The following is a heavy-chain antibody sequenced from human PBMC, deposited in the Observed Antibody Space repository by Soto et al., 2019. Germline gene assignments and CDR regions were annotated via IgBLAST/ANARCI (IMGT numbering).Heavy chain of an antibody. CDR2: IYYSGST. CDR3: ARDKGIGGGGAFDI. J-gene: IGHJ3*02. V-gene: IGHV4-31*03. Sequence: QVQLQESGPGLVKPSQTLSLTCTVSGGSISSGGYYWSWIRQHPGKGLEWIGYIYYSGSTYYNPSLKSRVTISVDTSNNQFSLKLSSVTAADTAVYYCARDKGIGGGGAFDIWGQGTMVTVSS. D-gene: IGHD2-15*01. CDR1: GGSISSGGYY.